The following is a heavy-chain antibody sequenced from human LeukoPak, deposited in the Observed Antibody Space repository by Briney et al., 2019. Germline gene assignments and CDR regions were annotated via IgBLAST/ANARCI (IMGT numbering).Heavy chain of an antibody. CDR1: GLTVSSNY. V-gene: IGHV3-53*01. CDR2: IYSGGST. CDR3: ARMECSRTSCYDY. D-gene: IGHD2-2*01. Sequence: PGRSLRLSCAASGLTVSSNYMSWGRQAPGKGLGWVSVIYSGGSTYYADSVKGRFTISRDNSKNTLYLQMNSLRAEDTAVYYCARMECSRTSCYDYWGQGTLVTVSS. J-gene: IGHJ4*02.